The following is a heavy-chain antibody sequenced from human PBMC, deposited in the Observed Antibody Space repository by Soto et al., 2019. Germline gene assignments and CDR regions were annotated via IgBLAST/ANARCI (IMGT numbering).Heavy chain of an antibody. Sequence: LKISCKGSGYSFTSYWIGWVRQMPGKGLEWMGIIYPGDSDTRYGPSFQGQVTISADKSISTAYLQWSSLKASDTAMYYCATTKNYYDSSGYYYYYYGMDVWGQGTTVTVSS. CDR3: ATTKNYYDSSGYYYYYYGMDV. CDR1: GYSFTSYW. D-gene: IGHD3-22*01. V-gene: IGHV5-51*01. J-gene: IGHJ6*02. CDR2: IYPGDSDT.